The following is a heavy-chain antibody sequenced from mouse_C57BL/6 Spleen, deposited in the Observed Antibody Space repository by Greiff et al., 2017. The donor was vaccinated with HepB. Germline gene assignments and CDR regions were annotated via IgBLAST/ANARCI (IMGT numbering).Heavy chain of an antibody. V-gene: IGHV1-69*01. D-gene: IGHD1-1*01. CDR3: AREGLRNFDY. Sequence: QVQLKQPGAELVMPGASVKLSCKASGYTFTSYWMHWVKQRPGQGLEWIGEIDPSDSYTNYNQKFKGKSTLTVDKSSSTAYMQLSSLTSEDSAVYYCAREGLRNFDYWGQGTTLTVSS. CDR2: IDPSDSYT. J-gene: IGHJ2*01. CDR1: GYTFTSYW.